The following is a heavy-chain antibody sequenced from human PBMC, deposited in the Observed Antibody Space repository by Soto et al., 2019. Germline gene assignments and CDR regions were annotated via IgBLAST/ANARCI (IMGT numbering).Heavy chain of an antibody. V-gene: IGHV5-51*01. CDR1: GYSFTTYL. CDR3: ARVRDGYNALYYYGMDV. D-gene: IGHD5-12*01. Sequence: GESLKISCKGSGYSFTTYLIAWVRQMPGKGLEWMGIIFPSDSDTRYSPSFQGQVTIAADKSISTAYLQWSSLKASDTAMYYCARVRDGYNALYYYGMDVWGQGTTVTVSS. CDR2: IFPSDSDT. J-gene: IGHJ6*02.